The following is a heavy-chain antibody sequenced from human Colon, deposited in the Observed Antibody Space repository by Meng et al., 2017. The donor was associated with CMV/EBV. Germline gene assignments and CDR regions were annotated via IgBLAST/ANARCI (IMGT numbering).Heavy chain of an antibody. CDR1: GYTFASYG. Sequence: ASAKVSCKASGYTFASYGISWVRQAPGQGLEWMGWISAYNGNTNYAQKLQGRVTMTTDTSTSTSYMELRGLRSDDTDVYYCARAHPLIPAASFDYGMDVWGQGTTVTVSS. CDR3: ARAHPLIPAASFDYGMDV. CDR2: ISAYNGNT. V-gene: IGHV1-18*01. D-gene: IGHD2-2*01. J-gene: IGHJ6*02.